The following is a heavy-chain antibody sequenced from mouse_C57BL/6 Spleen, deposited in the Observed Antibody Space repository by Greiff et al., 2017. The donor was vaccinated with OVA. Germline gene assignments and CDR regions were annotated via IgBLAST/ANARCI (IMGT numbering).Heavy chain of an antibody. J-gene: IGHJ2*01. D-gene: IGHD1-1*01. CDR3: ARDYGSNVFGY. CDR1: GYTFTSYT. CDR2: INPSSGYT. Sequence: VQLQQSGAELARPGASVKMSCKASGYTFTSYTMHWVKQRPGQGLEWIGYINPSSGYTKYNQKFKDKATLTADKSSSTAYMQLSSLTTENSVVYNCARDYGSNVFGYWGQGTTLTVSS. V-gene: IGHV1-4*01.